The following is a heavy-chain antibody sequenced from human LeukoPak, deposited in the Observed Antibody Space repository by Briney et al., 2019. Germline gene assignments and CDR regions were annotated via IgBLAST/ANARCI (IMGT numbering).Heavy chain of an antibody. Sequence: ASVKVSCKASGGTFSSYTISWVRQAPGQGLEWMGRIIPILGIANYAQKFQGRVTITADKSTSTAYMELSSLRSEDTAVYYCARGRRANRIWFGIDNAFDIWGQGTMVTVSS. CDR3: ARGRRANRIWFGIDNAFDI. CDR2: IIPILGIA. J-gene: IGHJ3*02. CDR1: GGTFSSYT. D-gene: IGHD3-10*01. V-gene: IGHV1-69*02.